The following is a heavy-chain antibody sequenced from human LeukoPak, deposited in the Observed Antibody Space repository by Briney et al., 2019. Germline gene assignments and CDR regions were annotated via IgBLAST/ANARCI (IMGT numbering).Heavy chain of an antibody. D-gene: IGHD3-9*01. J-gene: IGHJ6*03. CDR2: MNPNSGNT. CDR3: ARRIVLRYFDWLSYYYMDV. CDR1: GYTFTGYD. Sequence: ASVKVSCKASGYTFTGYDINWVRQATGQGLEWMGWMNPNSGNTGYAQKFQGRVTMTRNTSISTAYMELSSLRSEDTAVYYCARRIVLRYFDWLSYYYMDVRGKGTTVTVSS. V-gene: IGHV1-8*01.